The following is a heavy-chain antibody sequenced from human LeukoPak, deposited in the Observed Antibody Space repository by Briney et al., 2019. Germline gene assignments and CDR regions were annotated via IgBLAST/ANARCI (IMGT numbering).Heavy chain of an antibody. CDR3: ARSYCSSTSCYYYGMGV. CDR2: ISSSSSYI. D-gene: IGHD2-2*01. CDR1: GFTFSSYS. J-gene: IGHJ6*02. V-gene: IGHV3-21*01. Sequence: GGSLRLSCAASGFTFSSYSMNWVRQAPGKGLEWVSSISSSSSYIYYADSVKGRFTISRDNAKNSLYLQMNSLRAEDTAVYYCARSYCSSTSCYYYGMGVWGQGTTVTVSS.